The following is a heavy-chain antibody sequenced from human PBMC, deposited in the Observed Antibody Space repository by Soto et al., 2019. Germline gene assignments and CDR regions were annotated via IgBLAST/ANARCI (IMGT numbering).Heavy chain of an antibody. J-gene: IGHJ5*02. Sequence: GESLKISCNALGYTFTTFWISWVRQMPGKGLEWMGRVDPRDSYTNYSPSFEGHATISVDKSINTAYLQWGSLRASDTAIYYCARLYCTTNTCDSWFDPWGQGTLVTVSS. CDR2: VDPRDSYT. V-gene: IGHV5-10-1*01. CDR1: GYTFTTFW. D-gene: IGHD2-8*01. CDR3: ARLYCTTNTCDSWFDP.